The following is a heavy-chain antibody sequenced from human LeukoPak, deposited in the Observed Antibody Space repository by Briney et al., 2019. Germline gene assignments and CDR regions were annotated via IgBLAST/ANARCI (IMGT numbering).Heavy chain of an antibody. Sequence: GGSLRLSCAASGFTVSSNYMSWVRQAPGKGLEWVSVIYSGGSRYYADSVKGRFTISRDNSKNTLYLQMNSLRAEDTAVYYCARQDYGDYDDAFDIWGQGTMVTVSS. CDR1: GFTVSSNY. CDR3: ARQDYGDYDDAFDI. CDR2: IYSGGSR. V-gene: IGHV3-66*04. J-gene: IGHJ3*02. D-gene: IGHD4-17*01.